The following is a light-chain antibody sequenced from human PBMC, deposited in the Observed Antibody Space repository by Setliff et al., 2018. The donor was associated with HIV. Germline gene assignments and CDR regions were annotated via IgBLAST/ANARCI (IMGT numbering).Light chain of an antibody. Sequence: QSALTQPASVSGSPGQSITISCTGTSSDVGGYSHVSWYQQHPGKAPKLIIYEVRNRPSGVSNRFSGSKSGNTASLTISGLQAEDEADYYCSSYAITNTLPFGTGTKDTVL. CDR1: SSDVGGYSH. CDR3: SSYAITNTLP. CDR2: EVR. J-gene: IGLJ1*01. V-gene: IGLV2-14*01.